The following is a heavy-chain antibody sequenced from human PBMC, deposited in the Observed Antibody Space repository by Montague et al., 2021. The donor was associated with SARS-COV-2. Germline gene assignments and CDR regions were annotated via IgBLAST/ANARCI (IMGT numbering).Heavy chain of an antibody. CDR1: GDSISSSNW. V-gene: IGHV4-4*02. CDR2: IYHGGST. J-gene: IGHJ4*02. Sequence: LSLTCAVSGDSISSSNWWSWVRQPPGKGLEWIGEIYHGGSTNYNPSLKSRVTMSIDESRNQFSLSLSSLTAADAAVYYCARLDGLGYWGQGTLVAVSS. CDR3: ARLDGLGY. D-gene: IGHD3/OR15-3a*01.